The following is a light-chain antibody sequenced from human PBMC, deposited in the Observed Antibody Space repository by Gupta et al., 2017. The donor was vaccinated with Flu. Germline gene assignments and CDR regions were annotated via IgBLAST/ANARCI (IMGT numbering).Light chain of an antibody. CDR3: QQASSLPLA. V-gene: IGKV1D-12*01. CDR2: AAS. J-gene: IGKJ4*01. Sequence: SASVGGRATMTCRASQPNSRWLAWYQQKPGKAPKLLIYAASTLVSGVPARFSGSGFGTDFTLTISSLQPEDYATYYCQQASSLPLAFGGGTKVVIK. CDR1: QPNSRW.